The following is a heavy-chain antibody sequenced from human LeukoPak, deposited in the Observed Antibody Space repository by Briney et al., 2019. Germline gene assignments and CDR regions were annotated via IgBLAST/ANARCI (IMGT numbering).Heavy chain of an antibody. D-gene: IGHD3-16*02. V-gene: IGHV1-2*06. J-gene: IGHJ4*02. CDR1: GYTFTGYY. Sequence: ASVKVSCKASGYTFTGYYMHWVRQAPGQGLEGMGRINPNSGGTNYAQKFQGRVTMTRDTSISTAYMELSRLRSDDTAVYYCARHFVYDYVGGSYRYNYFDYWGQGTLVTVSS. CDR3: ARHFVYDYVGGSYRYNYFDY. CDR2: INPNSGGT.